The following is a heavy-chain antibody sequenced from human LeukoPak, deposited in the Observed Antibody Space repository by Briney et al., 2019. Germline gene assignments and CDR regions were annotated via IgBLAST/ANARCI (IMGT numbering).Heavy chain of an antibody. Sequence: GGSLRLSCLASGFTFHDYGMNWVRQAPGKGLEFVSGISWNGGITAYIDSVKGRFIISRDNAKNSLYLQMNSLRAEDTASYYCARDGDCSGGSCYSEYFQHWGQGTLVTVSS. V-gene: IGHV3-20*04. CDR3: ARDGDCSGGSCYSEYFQH. J-gene: IGHJ1*01. CDR1: GFTFHDYG. D-gene: IGHD2-15*01. CDR2: ISWNGGIT.